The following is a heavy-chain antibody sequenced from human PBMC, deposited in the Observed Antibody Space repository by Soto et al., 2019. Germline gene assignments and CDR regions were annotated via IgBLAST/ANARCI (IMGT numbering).Heavy chain of an antibody. Sequence: EVQLVQSGAEVKKPGESLRISCKGSGYSFTSYWISWVRQMPGKGLEWMGRIDPSDSYTNYSPSFQGHVTISADKSISTAYLQWSSLKASDTAMYYCARPGIAVAGNDYYYGMDVWGQGTTVTVSS. J-gene: IGHJ6*02. D-gene: IGHD6-19*01. CDR1: GYSFTSYW. CDR3: ARPGIAVAGNDYYYGMDV. CDR2: IDPSDSYT. V-gene: IGHV5-10-1*03.